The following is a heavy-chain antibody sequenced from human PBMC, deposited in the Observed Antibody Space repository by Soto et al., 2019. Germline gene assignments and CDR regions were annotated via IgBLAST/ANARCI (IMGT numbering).Heavy chain of an antibody. CDR3: ARLTMYGSSYNALDV. Sequence: QVQLQQWGAGLLKPSETLSLTCVVYGGSFSDYSWGWIRQTPGKGLERIGEINHSGRTTYSPSFKPRAGISVDTSKKQLSLNLMSVTAADTAVYYCARLTMYGSSYNALDVWGQGALVTVSS. V-gene: IGHV4-34*01. D-gene: IGHD2-2*02. CDR2: INHSGRT. J-gene: IGHJ3*01. CDR1: GGSFSDYS.